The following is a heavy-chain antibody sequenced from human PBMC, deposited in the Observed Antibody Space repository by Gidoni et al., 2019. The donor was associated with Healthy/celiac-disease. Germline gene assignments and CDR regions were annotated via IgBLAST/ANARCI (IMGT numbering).Heavy chain of an antibody. CDR1: GGTFSSYA. J-gene: IGHJ6*02. D-gene: IGHD3-3*01. Sequence: QVQLVQSGAEVKKPGSSVKVSCKASGGTFSSYAISWVRQAPGQGLEWMGGIIPIFGTANYAQKFQGRVTITADKSTSTAYMELSSLRSEDTAVYYCARDPALERITIFGVARTNYYYYYGMDVWGQGTTVTVSS. CDR3: ARDPALERITIFGVARTNYYYYYGMDV. CDR2: IIPIFGTA. V-gene: IGHV1-69*06.